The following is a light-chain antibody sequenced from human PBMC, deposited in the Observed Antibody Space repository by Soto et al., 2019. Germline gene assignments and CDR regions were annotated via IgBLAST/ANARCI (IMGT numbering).Light chain of an antibody. CDR3: QHRSTWPPA. CDR2: DAS. V-gene: IGKV3-11*01. Sequence: EIVLTQSPATLSLSPGERATLSCRASQSVGIYLGWFQQRPGQAPRLLIFDASNRAAGIPARFSGGGSGTDFTLTINSLEPEDFAVYYCQHRSTWPPAFGQGTRLEI. CDR1: QSVGIY. J-gene: IGKJ5*01.